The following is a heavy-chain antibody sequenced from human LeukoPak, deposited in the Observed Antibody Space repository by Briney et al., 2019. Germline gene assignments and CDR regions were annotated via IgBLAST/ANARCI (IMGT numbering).Heavy chain of an antibody. J-gene: IGHJ4*02. CDR3: AKYPSHCRGGSCYPIEWYFDY. Sequence: GGSLRLSCAASGFTFSSYAMSWVRQAPGKGLEWVSAISGSGGSTYYADSVKGRFTISRDNSKNTLYLQMNSLRAEDTAVYYCAKYPSHCRGGSCYPIEWYFDYWGQGTLVTVSS. CDR2: ISGSGGST. D-gene: IGHD2-15*01. V-gene: IGHV3-23*01. CDR1: GFTFSSYA.